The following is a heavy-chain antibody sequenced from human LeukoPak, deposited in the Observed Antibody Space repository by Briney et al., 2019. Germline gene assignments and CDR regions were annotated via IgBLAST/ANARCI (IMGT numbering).Heavy chain of an antibody. CDR3: AREIPDVLRFLEWLGYGMDV. D-gene: IGHD3-3*01. Sequence: ASVKVSCKASGYTFTSYYMRWVRQAPGQGLEWMGIINPSGGSTSYAQKFQGRVTMTRDTSTSTVYMELSSLRSEDTAVYYCAREIPDVLRFLEWLGYGMDVWGQGTTVTVSS. J-gene: IGHJ6*02. CDR2: INPSGGST. CDR1: GYTFTSYY. V-gene: IGHV1-46*01.